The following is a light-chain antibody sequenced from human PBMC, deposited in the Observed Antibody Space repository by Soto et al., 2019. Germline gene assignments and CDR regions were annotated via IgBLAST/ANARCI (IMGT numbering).Light chain of an antibody. Sequence: DINMTQSPSSLSASVGDRVTITCQASQDISNYLNWYQQNPGKAPKLLIYDASTLATGVPSRFSGSGSGTDFTFTISSLQPEDIATYYCQQYDKRPPFTFGPGTKVDIK. CDR1: QDISNY. V-gene: IGKV1-33*01. CDR3: QQYDKRPPFT. J-gene: IGKJ3*01. CDR2: DAS.